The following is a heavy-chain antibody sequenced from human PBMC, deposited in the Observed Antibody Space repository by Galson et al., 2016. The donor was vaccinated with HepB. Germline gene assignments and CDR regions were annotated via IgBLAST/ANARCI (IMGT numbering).Heavy chain of an antibody. J-gene: IGHJ4*02. CDR2: IHPSDSDT. CDR3: AGVPPRWDEGVPSSDS. V-gene: IGHV5-51*01. D-gene: IGHD3-10*01. Sequence: QSGAEVKKPGESLKISCKDSGHRFTSYWIGWVRQMPGKGLEWMGIIHPSDSDTRYSPPFEGHVTISADKSISTAYLQWDSLRASDTAMYYCAGVPPRWDEGVPSSDSWGQGTLVTVSS. CDR1: GHRFTSYW.